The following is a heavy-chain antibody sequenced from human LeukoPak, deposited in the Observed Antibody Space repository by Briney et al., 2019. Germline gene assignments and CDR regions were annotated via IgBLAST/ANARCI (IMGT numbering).Heavy chain of an antibody. CDR2: INPNSGGT. D-gene: IGHD6-19*01. J-gene: IGHJ4*02. CDR1: GYTFTGYY. V-gene: IGHV1-2*02. Sequence: GASVKVSCKASGYTFTGYYMHWVRQAPGQGLEWMGWINPNSGGTNYAQKFQGRVTMTRGTSISTAYMELSRLRSDDTAVYYCARGGGGVAGQLSPDYWGQGTLVTVSP. CDR3: ARGGGGVAGQLSPDY.